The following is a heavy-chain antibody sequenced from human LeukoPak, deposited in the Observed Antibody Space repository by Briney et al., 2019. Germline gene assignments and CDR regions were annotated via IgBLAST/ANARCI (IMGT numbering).Heavy chain of an antibody. J-gene: IGHJ4*02. Sequence: PGGSLRLSCAASGFTFSSYSMNWVRQAPGKGLEWVSSISSSSSYIYYADSVKGRFTISRDNAKNSLYLQMNSLRAEDTAVYYCASISGQQLLPFDYWGQGTLVTVSS. D-gene: IGHD6-13*01. CDR3: ASISGQQLLPFDY. CDR1: GFTFSSYS. V-gene: IGHV3-21*01. CDR2: ISSSSSYI.